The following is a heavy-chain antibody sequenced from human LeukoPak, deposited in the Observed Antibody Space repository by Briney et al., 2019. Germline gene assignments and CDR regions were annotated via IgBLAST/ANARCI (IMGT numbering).Heavy chain of an antibody. Sequence: GESLKISCKGSGYSFTSYWIGWVRQMPGKGLEWMEIIYPGDSDTRYSPSFQGQVTISADKSISTAYLQWSSLKASDTAMYYCARSPGIVVVPAAIHLDYWGQGTLVTVSS. CDR1: GYSFTSYW. D-gene: IGHD2-2*01. V-gene: IGHV5-51*01. CDR3: ARSPGIVVVPAAIHLDY. J-gene: IGHJ4*02. CDR2: IYPGDSDT.